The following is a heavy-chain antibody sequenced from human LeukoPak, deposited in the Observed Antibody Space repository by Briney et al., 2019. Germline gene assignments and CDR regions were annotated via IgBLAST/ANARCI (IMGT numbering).Heavy chain of an antibody. CDR1: GFTFDDYG. J-gene: IGHJ5*02. CDR3: AGDTRSGWSRPAWFDP. Sequence: GGSLRLSCAASGFTFDDYGMSWVRQAPGKGLEWVSGINWNGGSTGYADSVKGRFTISRDNAKNSLYLQMYSLRAEDTAVYYCAGDTRSGWSRPAWFDPWGQGTLVTVSS. D-gene: IGHD6-19*01. CDR2: INWNGGST. V-gene: IGHV3-20*04.